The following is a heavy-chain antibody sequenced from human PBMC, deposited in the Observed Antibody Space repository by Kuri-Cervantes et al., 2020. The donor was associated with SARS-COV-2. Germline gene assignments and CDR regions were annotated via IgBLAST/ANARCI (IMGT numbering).Heavy chain of an antibody. V-gene: IGHV3-33*01. D-gene: IGHD1-26*01. CDR1: ELTFSSYG. Sequence: GGSLRLSCAASELTFSSYGMHWVRQAPGKGREWVAVIWYDGSNKSYADSVRGRFTISRDKSKNTLYLQMNSLRAGDTAVYYCARAPSILGATLGYFQQWGQGTLVTVSS. CDR3: ARAPSILGATLGYFQQ. CDR2: IWYDGSNK. J-gene: IGHJ1*01.